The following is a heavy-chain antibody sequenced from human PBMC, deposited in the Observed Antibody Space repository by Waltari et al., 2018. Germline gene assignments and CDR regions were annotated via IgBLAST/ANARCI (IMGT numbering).Heavy chain of an antibody. CDR2: LSYDGSNK. D-gene: IGHD7-27*01. V-gene: IGHV3-30*18. CDR1: GFTFSSYG. Sequence: QVQLVESGGGVVQPGRSLRLSCAASGFTFSSYGMHWVRQAPGKGLEWVAVLSYDGSNKSYADSVKGRFTISRDNSKNTLYLQMNSLRAEDTAVYYCAKDPRTGDYYYGMDVWGQGTTVTVSS. CDR3: AKDPRTGDYYYGMDV. J-gene: IGHJ6*02.